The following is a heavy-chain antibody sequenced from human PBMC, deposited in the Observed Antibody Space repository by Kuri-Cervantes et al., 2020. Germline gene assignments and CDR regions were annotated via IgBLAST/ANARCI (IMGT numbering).Heavy chain of an antibody. J-gene: IGHJ6*02. CDR1: GDTFSNYA. CDR2: IIPIFNTA. Sequence: SVKVSCKTSGDTFSNYAVTWVRQAPGQGLEWMGEIIPIFNTAKYAQKFQGRVTITADESTSTAYMELSSLRSEDTAVYYCARAPPSAGTDEELSYYYYGMDVWGQGTTVTVSS. D-gene: IGHD6-13*01. V-gene: IGHV1-69*13. CDR3: ARAPPSAGTDEELSYYYYGMDV.